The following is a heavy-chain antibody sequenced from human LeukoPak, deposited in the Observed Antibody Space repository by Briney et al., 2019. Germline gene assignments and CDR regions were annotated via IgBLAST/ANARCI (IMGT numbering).Heavy chain of an antibody. CDR3: ARGSSSWGYYYYYYMDV. D-gene: IGHD6-13*01. Sequence: ASVKVSCKVSGYTLTELSMHWVRQAPGKGLEWMGGFDPEDGETIYAQKFQGRVTMTEDTSTDTAYMELSSLRSEDTAVYYCARGSSSWGYYYYYYMDVWGKGTTVTVSS. CDR1: GYTLTELS. CDR2: FDPEDGET. V-gene: IGHV1-24*01. J-gene: IGHJ6*03.